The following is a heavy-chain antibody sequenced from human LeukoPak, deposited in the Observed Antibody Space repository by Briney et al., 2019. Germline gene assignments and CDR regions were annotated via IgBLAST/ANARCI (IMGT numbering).Heavy chain of an antibody. CDR2: ISSSSSYI. Sequence: GRSLRLSCTASGFTFGDYAMSWFRQAPGKGLEWVSSISSSSSYIYYADSVKGRFTISRDNSKNTLYLQMNSLRAEDTAVYYCAKDPESGSSPHAFDIWGQGTMVAVSS. CDR1: GFTFGDYA. V-gene: IGHV3-23*01. CDR3: AKDPESGSSPHAFDI. J-gene: IGHJ3*02. D-gene: IGHD1-26*01.